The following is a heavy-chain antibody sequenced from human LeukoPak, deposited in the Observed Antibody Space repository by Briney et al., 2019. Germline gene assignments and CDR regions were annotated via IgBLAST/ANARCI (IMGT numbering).Heavy chain of an antibody. Sequence: SETLSLTCAVYGGSFSGYYWSWIRQPPGKGLEWIGEINHSGSTNYNPSLKSRVTISVDTSKNQFSLKLSSVTAADTAVYYCARGAAGTVPFDYWGQGTLVTVSS. CDR1: GGSFSGYY. D-gene: IGHD6-13*01. J-gene: IGHJ4*02. V-gene: IGHV4-34*01. CDR2: INHSGST. CDR3: ARGAAGTVPFDY.